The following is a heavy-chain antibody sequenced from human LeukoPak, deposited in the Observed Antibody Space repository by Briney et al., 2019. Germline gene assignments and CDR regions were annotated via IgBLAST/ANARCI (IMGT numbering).Heavy chain of an antibody. CDR1: GYTFTSYA. CDR2: INTNTENP. CDR3: ARDYYGSGSYYWFGP. V-gene: IGHV7-4-1*02. D-gene: IGHD3-10*01. J-gene: IGHJ5*02. Sequence: ASVKVSCKASGYTFTSYAMNWVRQAPGQGLEWMGWINTNTENPTYAQGFTGRFVFSLDTSVSTAYLQISSLKAEDTAAYYCARDYYGSGSYYWFGPWGQGTLVTVSS.